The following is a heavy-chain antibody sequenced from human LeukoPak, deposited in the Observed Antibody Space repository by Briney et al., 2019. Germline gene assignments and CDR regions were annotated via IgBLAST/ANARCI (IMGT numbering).Heavy chain of an antibody. Sequence: GGSLRLSCAASGFAFSNYAMHWVRQAPGKGLEWVAVISYDGSNKYYADSVKGRFTLSRDNSKNTLYLQMNSLRAEDTAVYYCGLGYCTGATCHPYSWGQGTLVTVSS. D-gene: IGHD2-8*02. CDR2: ISYDGSNK. CDR1: GFAFSNYA. V-gene: IGHV3-30*03. J-gene: IGHJ4*02. CDR3: GLGYCTGATCHPYS.